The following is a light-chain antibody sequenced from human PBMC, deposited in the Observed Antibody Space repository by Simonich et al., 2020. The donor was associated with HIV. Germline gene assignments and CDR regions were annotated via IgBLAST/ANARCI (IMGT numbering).Light chain of an antibody. J-gene: IGLJ1*01. V-gene: IGLV1-44*01. Sequence: QSVLPQPPSASGTPGQRVTISCSGSISNIGINTVIWYQQLPGTAPKLLIYRNTHRPSGVPDRFSGSKSGTSASLAISGLQSEDEADYYCAAWDDSLNGVFGTGTKVTVL. CDR2: RNT. CDR1: ISNIGINT. CDR3: AAWDDSLNGV.